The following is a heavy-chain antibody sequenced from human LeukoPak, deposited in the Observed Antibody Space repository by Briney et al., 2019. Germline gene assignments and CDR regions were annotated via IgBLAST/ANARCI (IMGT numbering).Heavy chain of an antibody. CDR1: GGSISSYY. CDR3: ARHRLHSGRRGDFDY. J-gene: IGHJ4*02. Sequence: SETLSLTCTVSGGSISSYYWSWIRQPPGKGLEWIGYIYYSGSTNYNPSLKSRVTISVDTSKNQFSLNLSSVTAADTAVYYCARHRLHSGRRGDFDYWGQGTLVTVSS. CDR2: IYYSGST. V-gene: IGHV4-59*08. D-gene: IGHD1-26*01.